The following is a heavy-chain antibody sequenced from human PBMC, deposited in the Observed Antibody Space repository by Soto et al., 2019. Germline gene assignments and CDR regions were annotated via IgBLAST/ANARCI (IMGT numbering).Heavy chain of an antibody. D-gene: IGHD2-15*01. CDR2: IYYSGST. V-gene: IGHV4-39*01. Sequence: SETLSLTCTVSGGSISSSSYYWGWIRQPPGKGLEWIGSIYYSGSTYYNPSLKSRVTISVDTSKNQFSLKLGSVTAADTAVYYCARHVVRVSYFDYWGQGTLVTVSS. CDR3: ARHVVRVSYFDY. J-gene: IGHJ4*02. CDR1: GGSISSSSYY.